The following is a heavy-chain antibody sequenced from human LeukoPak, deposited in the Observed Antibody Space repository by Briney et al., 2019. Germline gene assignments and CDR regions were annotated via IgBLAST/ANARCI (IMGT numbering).Heavy chain of an antibody. D-gene: IGHD3-10*01. CDR3: ARSELLWFGGVNSGFDY. CDR2: IYYDGNT. Sequence: SETLSLTCTVSGGSISSSTYYWGWIRQSPGKGLEWIGSIYYDGNTYYNPSLKSRVTISVETSKNQFSLKLSSVTAADTAVYYCARSELLWFGGVNSGFDYWGQGTLVTVSS. CDR1: GGSISSSTYY. V-gene: IGHV4-39*07. J-gene: IGHJ4*02.